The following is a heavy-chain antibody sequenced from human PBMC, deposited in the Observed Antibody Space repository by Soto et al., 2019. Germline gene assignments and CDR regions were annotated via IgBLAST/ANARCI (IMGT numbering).Heavy chain of an antibody. CDR3: ATSIAVAGTLDAFDI. Sequence: ASAQVSCKASRYTFASSAMHWVRQAPVQRLEWIGWINANSGNTNYAQKFQGRVTMTRNTSMSTAYMELSSLRSEDTAVYYCATSIAVAGTLDAFDIWGQGTMVTVSS. J-gene: IGHJ3*02. D-gene: IGHD6-19*01. CDR2: INANSGNT. V-gene: IGHV1-3*01. CDR1: RYTFASSA.